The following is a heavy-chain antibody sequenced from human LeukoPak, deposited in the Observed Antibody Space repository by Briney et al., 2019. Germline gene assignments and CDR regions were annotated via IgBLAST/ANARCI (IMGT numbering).Heavy chain of an antibody. Sequence: FSXXGXXWVRQAPGKGLEWVAVIWYDGSNKYYADSVKGRFTISRDNSKNTLYLQMNSLRAEDTAVYYCAREVTMVRGFDYWGQGTLVTVSS. CDR2: IWYDGSNK. CDR1: FSXXG. CDR3: AREVTMVRGFDY. V-gene: IGHV3-33*01. J-gene: IGHJ4*02. D-gene: IGHD3-10*01.